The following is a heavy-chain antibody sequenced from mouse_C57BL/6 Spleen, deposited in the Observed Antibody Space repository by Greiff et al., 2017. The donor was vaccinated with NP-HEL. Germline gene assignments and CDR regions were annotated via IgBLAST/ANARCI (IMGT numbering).Heavy chain of an antibody. V-gene: IGHV5-9-1*02. Sequence: EVQVVESGEGLVKPGGSLKLSCAASGFTFSSYAMSWVRQTPEKRLEWVAYISSGGDYIYYADTVKGRFTISRDNARNTLYLQMSSLKSEDTAMYYCTRDDGYDPYYYAMDYWGQGTSVTVSS. D-gene: IGHD2-2*01. CDR2: ISSGGDYI. CDR1: GFTFSSYA. CDR3: TRDDGYDPYYYAMDY. J-gene: IGHJ4*01.